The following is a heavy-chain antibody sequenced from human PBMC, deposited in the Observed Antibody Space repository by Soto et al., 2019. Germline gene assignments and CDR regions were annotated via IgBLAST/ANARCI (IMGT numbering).Heavy chain of an antibody. J-gene: IGHJ6*02. CDR3: ARARKRWLQGYYYYYGMDV. D-gene: IGHD5-12*01. CDR2: IYYSGIT. Sequence: SETLSLTCTVSGGSISSYYWCWIRQPPGKGLEWIGYIYYSGITNYNPSLKSRVTISVDTSKNQFSLKLSSVTAADTAVYYCARARKRWLQGYYYYYGMDVWGQGTTVTVSS. CDR1: GGSISSYY. V-gene: IGHV4-59*12.